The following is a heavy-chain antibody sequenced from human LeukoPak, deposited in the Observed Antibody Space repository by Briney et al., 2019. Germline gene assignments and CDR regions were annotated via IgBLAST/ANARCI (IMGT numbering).Heavy chain of an antibody. CDR1: GGSISSGSYY. CDR2: IYTSGST. V-gene: IGHV4-61*02. CDR3: ARAGGDAFDI. J-gene: IGHJ3*02. D-gene: IGHD1-26*01. Sequence: SETLSLTCTVSGGSISSGSYYWSWIRQPAGKGLEWIGRIYTSGSTNYNPSLKSRVTISVDTSKNQFSLKLSSVTAADTAVYYCARAGGDAFDIWGQGTMVTVSS.